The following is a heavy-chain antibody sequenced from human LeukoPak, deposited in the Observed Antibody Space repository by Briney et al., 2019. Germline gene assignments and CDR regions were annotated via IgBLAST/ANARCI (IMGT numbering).Heavy chain of an antibody. J-gene: IGHJ4*02. Sequence: GGSLRLSCTASGFTFGDYAMSWVRQAPGKGLEWVANIKQDGSEKYYVDSVKGRFTISRDNAKNSLYLQMNSLRAEDTALYYCARYDYNNYVGYYDHWGQGTLVTVSS. CDR2: IKQDGSEK. D-gene: IGHD4-11*01. V-gene: IGHV3-7*03. CDR1: GFTFGDYA. CDR3: ARYDYNNYVGYYDH.